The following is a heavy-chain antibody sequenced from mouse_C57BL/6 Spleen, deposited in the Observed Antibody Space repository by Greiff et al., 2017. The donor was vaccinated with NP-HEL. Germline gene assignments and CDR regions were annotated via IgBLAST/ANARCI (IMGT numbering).Heavy chain of an antibody. CDR1: GFTFSDYY. D-gene: IGHD1-1*01. Sequence: EVHLVESGGGLVQPGGSLKLSCAASGFTFSDYYMYWVRQTPEKRLEWVAYISNGGGSTYYPDTVKGRFTISRDNAKNTLYLQMSRLKSEDTAMYYCARGLLPSMDYWGQGTSVTVSS. V-gene: IGHV5-12*01. J-gene: IGHJ4*01. CDR2: ISNGGGST. CDR3: ARGLLPSMDY.